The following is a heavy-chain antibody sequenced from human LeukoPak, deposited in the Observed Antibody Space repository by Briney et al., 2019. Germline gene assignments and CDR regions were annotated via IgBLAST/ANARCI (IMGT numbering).Heavy chain of an antibody. Sequence: GGSLRLSCAASGFTFSGSAMHWVRQASGKGLEWVGRIRSKANSYATAYAASVKGRFTISRDDSKNTAYLQMNSLKTEDTAVYYCTSGWDDFWSGLPRHFDYWGQGTLVTVSS. CDR2: IRSKANSYAT. CDR1: GFTFSGSA. CDR3: TSGWDDFWSGLPRHFDY. J-gene: IGHJ4*02. V-gene: IGHV3-73*01. D-gene: IGHD3-3*01.